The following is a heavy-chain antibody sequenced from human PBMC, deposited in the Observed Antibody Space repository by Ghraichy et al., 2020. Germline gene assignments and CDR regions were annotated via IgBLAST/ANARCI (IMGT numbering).Heavy chain of an antibody. CDR3: TSAYYYESSGYYQLLRRREPYY. CDR2: IRGKSYGGTT. V-gene: IGHV3-49*03. J-gene: IGHJ4*02. CDR1: GLSFGDYA. Sequence: SLNISCTTSGLSFGDYAMSWFRQAPGKGLEWVGFIRGKSYGGTTEYAASVKGRFTISRDDSKSIAYLQMNSLKTEDTAVYYCTSAYYYESSGYYQLLRRREPYYWGQGTLVTVSS. D-gene: IGHD3-22*01.